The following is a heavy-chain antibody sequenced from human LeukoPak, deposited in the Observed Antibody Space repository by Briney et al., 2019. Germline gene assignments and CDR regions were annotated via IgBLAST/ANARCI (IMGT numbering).Heavy chain of an antibody. CDR1: GGSISSSSYY. J-gene: IGHJ4*02. V-gene: IGHV4-39*01. CDR3: ARSRVWRYYGSGSPFYFDY. CDR2: IYYSGST. D-gene: IGHD3-10*01. Sequence: SETLSLTCTVSGGSISSSSYYWGWIRQPPGKGLEWIGSIYYSGSTYYNPSLKSRVTISVDTSKNQFSLKLSSVTAADTAVYYCARSRVWRYYGSGSPFYFDYWGQGTLVTVSS.